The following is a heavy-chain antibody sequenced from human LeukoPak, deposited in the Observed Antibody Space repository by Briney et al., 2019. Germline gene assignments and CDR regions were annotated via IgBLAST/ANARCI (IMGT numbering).Heavy chain of an antibody. CDR3: AKDGFVPPPHISSSGRPYYFDY. J-gene: IGHJ4*02. CDR2: ISGSGGRT. Sequence: PGGSLRLSCAASGFPFSTSGMSWVRQAPGKGLEWVSAISGSGGRTYYADSVKGRFTNSRDNSKNTLYLQMNSLRAEDTAVYYCAKDGFVPPPHISSSGRPYYFDYWGQGTLVTVSS. CDR1: GFPFSTSG. D-gene: IGHD6-13*01. V-gene: IGHV3-23*01.